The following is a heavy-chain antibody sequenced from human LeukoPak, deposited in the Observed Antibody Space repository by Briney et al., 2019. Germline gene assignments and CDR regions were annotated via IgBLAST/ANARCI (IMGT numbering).Heavy chain of an antibody. Sequence: PGVRSLSLCCTASGLVLMTIWMGGVRQAPGEGLEWVAIIKQDGSEKYYVDSVKGRFTMSRDNAKNSLYLQMNSLRAEDMALYYCAKDSLAAGPPTIDYWGQGALVTVSS. CDR3: AKDSLAAGPPTIDY. CDR2: IKQDGSEK. CDR1: GLVLMTIW. D-gene: IGHD6-13*01. J-gene: IGHJ4*02. V-gene: IGHV3-7*03.